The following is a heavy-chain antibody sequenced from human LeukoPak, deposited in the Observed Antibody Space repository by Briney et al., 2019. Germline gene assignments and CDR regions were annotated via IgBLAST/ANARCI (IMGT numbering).Heavy chain of an antibody. CDR3: ARDLAYARWAFDI. CDR2: ISGSGGST. V-gene: IGHV3-23*01. Sequence: GGSLRLSCAASGFTFSSYAMSWVRQAPGKGLEWVSAISGSGGSTYYADSVKGRFTISRDNSKNTLYLQMNSLRAEDTAVYYCARDLAYARWAFDIWGQGTMVTVSS. D-gene: IGHD2-8*01. CDR1: GFTFSSYA. J-gene: IGHJ3*02.